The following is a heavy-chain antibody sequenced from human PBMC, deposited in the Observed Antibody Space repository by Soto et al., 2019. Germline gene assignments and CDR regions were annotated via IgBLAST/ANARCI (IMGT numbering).Heavy chain of an antibody. V-gene: IGHV4-38-2*02. D-gene: IGHD2-15*01. CDR2: VYHGGNT. CDR3: ARARWYDAFKA. CDR1: GLSISSGNY. Sequence: SATLSLTCSVSGLSISSGNYWGWIRKHPGKGLEWIGSVYHGGNTYYNPSLKSRVSISIDLSKNQFSLKLTSVTAADTAAYYCARARWYDAFKAWGQGTVVTVS. J-gene: IGHJ3*01.